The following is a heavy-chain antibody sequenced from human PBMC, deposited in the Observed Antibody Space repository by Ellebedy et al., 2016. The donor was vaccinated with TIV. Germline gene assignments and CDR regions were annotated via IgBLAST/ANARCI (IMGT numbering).Heavy chain of an antibody. D-gene: IGHD3-22*01. V-gene: IGHV4-34*01. CDR3: ARGLLDTYYYDSSGYYHHLLDY. CDR2: INHSGST. J-gene: IGHJ4*02. Sequence: GSLRLXXAVYGGSFSGYYWSWIRQPPGKGLEWIGEINHSGSTNYNPSLKSRVTISVDTSKNQFSLKLSSVTAADTAVYYCARGLLDTYYYDSSGYYHHLLDYWGQGTLVTVSS. CDR1: GGSFSGYY.